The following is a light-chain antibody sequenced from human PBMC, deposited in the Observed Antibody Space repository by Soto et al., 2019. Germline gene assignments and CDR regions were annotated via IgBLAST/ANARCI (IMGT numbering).Light chain of an antibody. Sequence: EIVLTQSPDTLSLSPGERATLSCAASQSVTYDQLAWYRQTPGQAPRLLIYGASSRAAGIPDRFSGSGSGTDFTLTISRLEPEDFVVYHCQQYGDLPPTFGQGTKVDI. CDR3: QQYGDLPPT. V-gene: IGKV3-20*01. J-gene: IGKJ1*01. CDR2: GAS. CDR1: QSVTYDQ.